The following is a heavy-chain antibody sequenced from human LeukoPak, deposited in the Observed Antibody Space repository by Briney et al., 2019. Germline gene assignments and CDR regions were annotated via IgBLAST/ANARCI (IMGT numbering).Heavy chain of an antibody. CDR2: IYHSGST. V-gene: IGHV4-30-2*01. CDR3: ARGNSSSWYGDYYYGMDV. CDR1: GGSISSGGYS. J-gene: IGHJ6*02. Sequence: SETLSLTCAVSGGSISSGGYSWSWIRQPPGKGLEWIGYIYHSGSTYYNPSLKSRVTTSVDRSKNQFSLKLSSVTAADTAVYYCARGNSSSWYGDYYYGMDVWGQGTTVTVSS. D-gene: IGHD6-13*01.